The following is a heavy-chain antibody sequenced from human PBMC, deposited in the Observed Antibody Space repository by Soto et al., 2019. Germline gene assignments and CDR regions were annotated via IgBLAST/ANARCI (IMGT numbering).Heavy chain of an antibody. CDR1: GGSTSSYH. CDR2: ISYIGST. Sequence: QVQLQESGPGLVKPSETLSLTCTVSGGSTSSYHWSWIRQPPGKGLEWIGYISYIGSTDYNPSFKSRVTISVDTSKNQFSLNLRSLTAADTAMYYCARRGGSSTWDLAFDIWGQGTMLIVSS. V-gene: IGHV4-59*08. CDR3: ARRGGSSTWDLAFDI. D-gene: IGHD2-2*01. J-gene: IGHJ3*02.